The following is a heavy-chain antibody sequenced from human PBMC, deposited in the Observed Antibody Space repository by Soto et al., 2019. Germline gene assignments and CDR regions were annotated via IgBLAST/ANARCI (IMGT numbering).Heavy chain of an antibody. D-gene: IGHD2-2*01. J-gene: IGHJ5*02. CDR1: GGSISSYY. Sequence: PSETLSLTCTVSGGSISSYYWSWVRQPPGKGLEWIGEIYHSGSTNYNPSLKSRVTISVDKSKNQFSLKLSSVTAADTAVYYCARLSISTSSDWFDPWGQGTLVTVSS. V-gene: IGHV4-59*12. CDR2: IYHSGST. CDR3: ARLSISTSSDWFDP.